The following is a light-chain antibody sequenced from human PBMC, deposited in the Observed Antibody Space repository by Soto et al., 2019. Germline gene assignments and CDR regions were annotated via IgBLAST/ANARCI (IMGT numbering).Light chain of an antibody. J-gene: IGLJ1*01. V-gene: IGLV1-44*01. Sequence: QSFLAQPPSASGTPGHRFTISCSGSSSNIGSTTVNWYQQLPGAAPKLLIYSNNQRPSGVPDRFSGSKSDTSASLAISGLQSEDEADYSCAAWDDSLNGYVFGSGTKVTVL. CDR1: SSNIGSTT. CDR2: SNN. CDR3: AAWDDSLNGYV.